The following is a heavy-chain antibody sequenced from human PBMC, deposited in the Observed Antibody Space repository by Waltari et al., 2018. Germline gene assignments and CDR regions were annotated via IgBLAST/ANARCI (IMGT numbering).Heavy chain of an antibody. CDR2: IRHPGNT. J-gene: IGHJ5*02. Sequence: QVQLQQWGAGLLKPSETVSLTCPVSGAPFSSYYWGWVRHVAGKGLEWIGQIRHPGNTNYNPSLQSRVAISIDTSRNQFSLRVFSVTAADTGLYFCTRGGNYDFWSHSPFVDPWGQGTQVSVSS. CDR3: TRGGNYDFWSHSPFVDP. D-gene: IGHD3-3*01. V-gene: IGHV4-34*01. CDR1: GAPFSSYY.